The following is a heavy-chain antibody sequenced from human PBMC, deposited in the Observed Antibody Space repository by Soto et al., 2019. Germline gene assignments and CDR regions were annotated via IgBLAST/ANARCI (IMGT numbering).Heavy chain of an antibody. J-gene: IGHJ3*02. CDR1: GYTFTSYD. D-gene: IGHD6-13*01. CDR2: MNPNRGNT. V-gene: IGHV1-8*01. Sequence: ASVKVSCKASGYTFTSYDINWVRQATGQGLEWMGRMNPNRGNTDYAQKFQGRVTITRNKSTSTAYMELSSPRSEDTAVYYCAAYSSPDAFDIWGQGTMVTVSS. CDR3: AAYSSPDAFDI.